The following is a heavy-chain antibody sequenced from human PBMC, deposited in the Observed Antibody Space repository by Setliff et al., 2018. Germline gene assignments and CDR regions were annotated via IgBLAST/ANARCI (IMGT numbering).Heavy chain of an antibody. Sequence: GGSLRLSCAASGFTFSNYYMTWIRQAPGKGLEWISYIHDSGNPTYYADSVKGRFTISRDNSKNTLYLQMNSLRAEDTAVYYCAKAGYSSSWYLDAFDIWGQGTMVTVSS. CDR3: AKAGYSSSWYLDAFDI. D-gene: IGHD6-13*01. V-gene: IGHV3-11*01. J-gene: IGHJ3*02. CDR1: GFTFSNYY. CDR2: IHDSGNPT.